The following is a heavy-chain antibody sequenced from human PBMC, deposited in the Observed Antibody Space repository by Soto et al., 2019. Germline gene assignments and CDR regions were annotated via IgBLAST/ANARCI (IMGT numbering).Heavy chain of an antibody. CDR2: IYYDGST. CDR3: ATYLH. V-gene: IGHV4-39*01. J-gene: IGHJ4*02. D-gene: IGHD3-16*01. CDR1: GASISSGTFY. Sequence: SETLSLTCTVSGASISSGTFYWGWIRQPPGKGLESIANIYYDGSTYYNPSLKSRVTISLDTSKNQFSLKLSSVTAADTAVYYCATYLHWGQGTLVTVS.